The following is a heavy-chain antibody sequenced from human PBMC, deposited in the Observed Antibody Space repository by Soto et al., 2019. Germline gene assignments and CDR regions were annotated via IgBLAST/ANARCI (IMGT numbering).Heavy chain of an antibody. J-gene: IGHJ4*02. CDR3: ARRNWYFDY. CDR2: IYYSGST. Sequence: PSETLSLTCTVSGGSISSYYWSWIRQPPGKGLEWIGYIYYSGSTNYNPSLKSRVTISVDTSKNQFSLRLSFVTAADTAVYYCARRNWYFDYWGQGTLVTVSS. CDR1: GGSISSYY. V-gene: IGHV4-59*08.